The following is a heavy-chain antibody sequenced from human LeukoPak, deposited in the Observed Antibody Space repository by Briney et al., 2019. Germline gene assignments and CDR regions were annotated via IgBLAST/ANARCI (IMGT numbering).Heavy chain of an antibody. V-gene: IGHV3-74*01. CDR1: GFTFSTYW. CDR3: ARAPSEIGGYYPEYFRH. Sequence: PGGSLRLSCAASGFTFSTYWMHWVRQAPGKGLVWVSRIKSDGSTNYVDSVEGRFTISRDNAKNTVSLQMNSLRPEDTGVYYCARAPSEIGGYYPEYFRHWGQGTLVTVSS. J-gene: IGHJ1*01. D-gene: IGHD3-22*01. CDR2: IKSDGST.